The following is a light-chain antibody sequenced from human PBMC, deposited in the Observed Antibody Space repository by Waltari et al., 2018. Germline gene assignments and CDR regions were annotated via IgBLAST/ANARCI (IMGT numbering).Light chain of an antibody. V-gene: IGLV2-14*03. CDR2: GVN. CDR3: CSYTTSSTFI. J-gene: IGLJ1*01. Sequence: QSAPTQPPSVSGSPGQSVTISCTGTSSDVGGYNYVSWYQRHPGKAPKLMIYGVNNRPSGVSDRFSGSKSGNTASLTISGLQAEDEADYYCCSYTTSSTFIFGAGTRLTVL. CDR1: SSDVGGYNY.